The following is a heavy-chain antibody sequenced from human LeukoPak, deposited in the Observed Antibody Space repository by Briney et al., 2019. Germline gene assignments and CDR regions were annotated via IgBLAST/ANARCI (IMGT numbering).Heavy chain of an antibody. CDR3: ASGVKKDY. CDR1: GYTFSSYD. D-gene: IGHD3-3*01. J-gene: IGHJ4*02. Sequence: ASVKVSCKASGYTFSSYDINWVRQATGQGLEWMGWINPNSGGTNYAQKFQGRVTMTRDTSISTAYMELSRLRSDDTAVYYCASGVKKDYWGQGTLVTVSS. CDR2: INPNSGGT. V-gene: IGHV1-2*02.